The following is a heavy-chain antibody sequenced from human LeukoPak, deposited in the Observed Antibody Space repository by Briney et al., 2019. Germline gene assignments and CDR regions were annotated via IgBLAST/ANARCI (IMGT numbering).Heavy chain of an antibody. D-gene: IGHD3-22*01. CDR3: ARLSYDSSGYLDY. CDR1: GGSISSSSYY. V-gene: IGHV4-39*07. J-gene: IGHJ4*02. CDR2: IYYSGST. Sequence: SETLSLTCTVSGGSISSSSYYWGWIRQPPGEGLEWIGSIYYSGSTYYNPSLKSRVTISVDTSKNQFSLKLSSVTAADTAVYYCARLSYDSSGYLDYWGQGTLVTVSS.